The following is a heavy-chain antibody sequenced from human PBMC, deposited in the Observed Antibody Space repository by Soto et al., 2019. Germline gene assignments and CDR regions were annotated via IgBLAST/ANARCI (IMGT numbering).Heavy chain of an antibody. CDR1: GGTFSTYA. CDR2: IIPLFGTA. V-gene: IGHV1-69*01. J-gene: IGHJ4*02. D-gene: IGHD6-19*01. CDR3: ARPKGTYSSGYYYFDF. Sequence: QVQLEQSGAEVKQPGSSVRVSCKTSGGTFSTYAINWVRQAPGQGLEWMGAIIPLFGTADYSQKFQGRVTITGHESTSTAYMELTSLRSDDTAVYFCARPKGTYSSGYYYFDFWGQGTLVTVSS.